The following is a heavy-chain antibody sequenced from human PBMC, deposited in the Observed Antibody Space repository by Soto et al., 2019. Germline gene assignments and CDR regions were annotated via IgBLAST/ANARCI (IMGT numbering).Heavy chain of an antibody. V-gene: IGHV1-3*01. D-gene: IGHD3-16*02. CDR1: RYMFTDYS. J-gene: IGHJ4*02. CDR2: INPNNGDT. Sequence: GASVKLSCKASRYMFTDYSMHWLRHSPGQELGWMGRINPNNGDTKYSQKFQGRVTIIRDTSASTAYTELTSLRSEDTAVYYCARSAVSPFGGLIGPFDYWGQGTLVTVSS. CDR3: ARSAVSPFGGLIGPFDY.